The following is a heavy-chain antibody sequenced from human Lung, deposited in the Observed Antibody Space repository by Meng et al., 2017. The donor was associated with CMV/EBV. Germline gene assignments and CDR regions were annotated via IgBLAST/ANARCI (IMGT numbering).Heavy chain of an antibody. Sequence: STVSGGSISGAGSYWGWIRRHPGKGLEWIGYIYYSGSTYSNPSLKSRVTISVDTSKNQFSLKLSSVTAADTAVYYCARVDRSMIVSWGQGTLVTVS. CDR3: ARVDRSMIVS. CDR2: IYYSGST. D-gene: IGHD3-22*01. V-gene: IGHV4-31*03. J-gene: IGHJ4*02. CDR1: GGSISGAGSY.